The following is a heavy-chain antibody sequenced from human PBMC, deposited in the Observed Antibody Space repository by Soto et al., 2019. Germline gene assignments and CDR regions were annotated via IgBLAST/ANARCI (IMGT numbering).Heavy chain of an antibody. V-gene: IGHV1-18*01. Sequence: QVPLVQSGAEMKKPGASVKVSCKPSGYTISNYGIFCVRQAPGQGLEWMGWISPYNGDTNFAQKIQGRVTMTTDTSTNTAYMELRSLTSDDTAVYYCARDLNGDYGDFPWGQGTLVTVSS. CDR3: ARDLNGDYGDFP. J-gene: IGHJ5*02. D-gene: IGHD4-17*01. CDR2: ISPYNGDT. CDR1: GYTISNYG.